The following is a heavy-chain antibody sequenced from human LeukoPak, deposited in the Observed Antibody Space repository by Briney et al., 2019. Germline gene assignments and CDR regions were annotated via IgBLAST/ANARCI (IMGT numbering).Heavy chain of an antibody. CDR3: ARDQVVGANDY. Sequence: GGSLRLSCAASGFTFNSYVMSWVRQAPGKGLEWVSGISGPGRTTYYADFVKGRFTISRDNAKNTLYLQMNSLRAEDTAVYYCARDQVVGANDYWGQGTLVTVSS. V-gene: IGHV3-23*01. CDR2: ISGPGRTT. D-gene: IGHD1-26*01. CDR1: GFTFNSYV. J-gene: IGHJ4*02.